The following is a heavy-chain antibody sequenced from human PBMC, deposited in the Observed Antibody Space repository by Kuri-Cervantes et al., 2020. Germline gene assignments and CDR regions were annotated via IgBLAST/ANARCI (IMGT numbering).Heavy chain of an antibody. CDR2: ITAYSGNT. CDR3: ARVIRYCSSPSCYTFDS. V-gene: IGHV1-18*01. J-gene: IGHJ5*01. Sequence: ASVKVSCKASGYSFLHYAVAWVRQAPGQGLEWTGWITAYSGNTHYAQHLQGRVTMTADTFTSTAYLELRTLTSDDTAVYYCARVIRYCSSPSCYTFDSWGQGTLVTVSS. CDR1: GYSFLHYA. D-gene: IGHD2-2*02.